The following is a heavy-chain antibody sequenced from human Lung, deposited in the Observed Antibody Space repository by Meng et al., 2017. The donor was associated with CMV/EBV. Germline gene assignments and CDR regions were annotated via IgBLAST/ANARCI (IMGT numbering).Heavy chain of an antibody. CDR3: ARVKRYCTGGTCSSTGYYGMDV. J-gene: IGHJ6*02. CDR1: GYNFTGYD. Sequence: ASXXVSXKASGYNFTGYDIRWVRQAPGQGLEWMGWINPNSGGTNYAQKFQGRITMTGDTSITTAYMELSRLRSDDMAVYHCARVKRYCTGGTCSSTGYYGMDVXGQGXTVTVSS. CDR2: INPNSGGT. D-gene: IGHD2-15*01. V-gene: IGHV1-2*02.